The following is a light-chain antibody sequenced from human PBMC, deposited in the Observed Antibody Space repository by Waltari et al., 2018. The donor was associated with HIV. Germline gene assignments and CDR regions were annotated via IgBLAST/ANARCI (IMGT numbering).Light chain of an antibody. CDR1: QSLFYSSNSRNY. V-gene: IGKV4-1*01. CDR2: WAS. Sequence: DIVMTQSPHSLPVSLGERAAITCTSSQSLFYSSNSRNYLGWYQQKPGQPPKLLIDWASTRESGVPDRFSGSGSGTDFTLTISSLQAEDVAVYFCHQYYTAPYTFGQGTHLEIK. J-gene: IGKJ2*01. CDR3: HQYYTAPYT.